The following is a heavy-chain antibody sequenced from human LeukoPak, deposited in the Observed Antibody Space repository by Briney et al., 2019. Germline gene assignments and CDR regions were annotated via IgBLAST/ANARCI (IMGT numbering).Heavy chain of an antibody. D-gene: IGHD2-2*01. Sequence: SETLSLTCAVYGGSFSGYYWSWIRQPPGKGLEWIGEINHSGSANYNPSLKSRVTISVDTSKNQFSLKLSSVTAADTAVYYCARNPQDCSSTSCYFDYWGQGTLVTVSS. CDR1: GGSFSGYY. CDR2: INHSGSA. J-gene: IGHJ4*02. CDR3: ARNPQDCSSTSCYFDY. V-gene: IGHV4-34*01.